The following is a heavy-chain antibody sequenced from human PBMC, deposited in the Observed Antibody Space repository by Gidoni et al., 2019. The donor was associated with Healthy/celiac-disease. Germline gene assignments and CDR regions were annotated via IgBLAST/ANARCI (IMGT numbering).Heavy chain of an antibody. CDR3: AKASWGRLVDWFDP. J-gene: IGHJ5*02. CDR1: GFTFSSYG. V-gene: IGHV3-30*18. D-gene: IGHD2-2*01. Sequence: QVQLVESGGGVVQPGRSLSLSCAASGFTFSSYGMHWVRQAPGKGLEWVAVISYDGSNKYYADSVKGRFTISRDNSKNTLYLQMNSLRAEDTAVYYCAKASWGRLVDWFDPWGQGTLVTVSS. CDR2: ISYDGSNK.